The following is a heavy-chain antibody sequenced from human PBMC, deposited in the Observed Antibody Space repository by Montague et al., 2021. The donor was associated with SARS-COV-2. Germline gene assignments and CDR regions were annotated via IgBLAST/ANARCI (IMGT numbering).Heavy chain of an antibody. J-gene: IGHJ4*02. CDR2: IYYSGST. CDR1: GVSFSGYY. CDR3: ARSRENYNILTGYPYYFDY. V-gene: IGHV4-59*01. Sequence: SETLSLTCAVYGVSFSGYYWSWIRQAPGKGLGWIAYIYYSGSTNYNPSLKSRVTISVDTSKNQFSLKLSSVTAADTAVYYCARSRENYNILTGYPYYFDYWGQGTLVTVSS. D-gene: IGHD3-9*01.